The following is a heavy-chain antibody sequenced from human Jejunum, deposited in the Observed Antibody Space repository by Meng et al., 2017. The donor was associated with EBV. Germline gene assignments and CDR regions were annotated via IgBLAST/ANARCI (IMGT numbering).Heavy chain of an antibody. CDR3: ARPISGYTYYFDY. J-gene: IGHJ4*02. CDR2: VNPNSGVT. D-gene: IGHD5-18*01. CDR1: GYTFTDYY. Sequence: GQPVQPGTEVKESWASVTVSCKGSGYTFTDYYLHWVRQAPGQGLEWMGRVNPNSGVTNYAEKFQGRVTMTRNTSISTSYMEVSRLTSDDTAVYYCARPISGYTYYFDYWGQGTLVTVSS. V-gene: IGHV1-2*06.